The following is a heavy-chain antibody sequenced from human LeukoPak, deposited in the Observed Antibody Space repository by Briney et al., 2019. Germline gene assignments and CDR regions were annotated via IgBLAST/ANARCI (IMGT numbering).Heavy chain of an antibody. D-gene: IGHD3-10*01. CDR1: GYTFTSYA. Sequence: ASVKVSCKAPGYTFTSYAMNWVRQAPGQGLEWMGWINTNTGNPTYAQGFTGRFVFSLDTSVSTAYLQISSLKAEDTAVYYCARDRVLLWFGESYYFDYWGQGTLVTVSS. V-gene: IGHV7-4-1*02. J-gene: IGHJ4*02. CDR3: ARDRVLLWFGESYYFDY. CDR2: INTNTGNP.